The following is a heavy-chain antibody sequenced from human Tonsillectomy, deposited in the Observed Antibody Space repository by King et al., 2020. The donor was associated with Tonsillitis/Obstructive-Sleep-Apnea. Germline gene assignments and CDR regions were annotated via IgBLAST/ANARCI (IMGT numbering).Heavy chain of an antibody. J-gene: IGHJ4*02. CDR2: ISYDGTKK. V-gene: IGHV3-30*03. CDR1: GFAFRTYG. CDR3: ARDLSLSHYYFDY. D-gene: IGHD2-21*02. Sequence: VQLVESGGGVVQPGRSLRLSCTASGFAFRTYGMHWVRQTPGKGPEWVAVISYDGTKKYYADSVKGRFTISRDNSKNTLYLQMKSLTTEDTAVYYCARDLSLSHYYFDYWGQGTLVTVSS.